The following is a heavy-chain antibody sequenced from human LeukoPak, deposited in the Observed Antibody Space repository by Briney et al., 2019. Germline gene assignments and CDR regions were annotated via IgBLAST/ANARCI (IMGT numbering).Heavy chain of an antibody. CDR2: ISGSGGST. Sequence: PGGSLRLSCAASGFTFSSYAMSWVRQAPGKGLEWVSGISGSGGSTYSADSVKGRFTISRDNAKNSLYLQMNSLRAGDTAVYYCAKNDFFDYWGQGTLVTVSS. CDR3: AKNDFFDY. J-gene: IGHJ4*02. V-gene: IGHV3-23*01. D-gene: IGHD1-1*01. CDR1: GFTFSSYA.